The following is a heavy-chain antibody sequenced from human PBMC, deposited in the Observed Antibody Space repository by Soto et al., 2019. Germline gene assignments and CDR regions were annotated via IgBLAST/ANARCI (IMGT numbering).Heavy chain of an antibody. CDR2: IYYSGST. CDR1: GGSISSYY. Sequence: SETLSVTWTVSGGSISSYYWSWIRQPPGKGLEWIGYIYYSGSTNYNPSLKSQVTISVDTSKNQFSLKLNSMTAADTAVYYCARHPQYYDTTGQYYHFDYWGQGTLVTVSS. V-gene: IGHV4-59*08. J-gene: IGHJ4*02. CDR3: ARHPQYYDTTGQYYHFDY. D-gene: IGHD3-22*01.